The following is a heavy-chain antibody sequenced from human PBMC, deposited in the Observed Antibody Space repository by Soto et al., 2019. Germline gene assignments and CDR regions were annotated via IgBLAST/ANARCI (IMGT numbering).Heavy chain of an antibody. CDR3: ARRGPGTYFDY. Sequence: SLRLSCAASGFTFSDYYMSWIRQAPGKGLEWVSYISSRSSTIFYADSVKGRFTISRDNVKNSLYLQMNSLRAEDTAVYYCARRGPGTYFDYWGQGTLVTVPS. CDR1: GFTFSDYY. V-gene: IGHV3-11*01. J-gene: IGHJ4*02. D-gene: IGHD6-13*01. CDR2: ISSRSSTI.